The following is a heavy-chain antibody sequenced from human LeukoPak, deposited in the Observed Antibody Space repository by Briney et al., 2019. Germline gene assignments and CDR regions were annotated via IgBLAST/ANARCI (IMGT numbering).Heavy chain of an antibody. CDR1: GGTFSGYA. D-gene: IGHD2-2*01. Sequence: SVKVSCKASGGTFSGYAISWVRQAPGQGLEWMGGIIPIFGTANYAQKFQGRVTITTDESTSTAYMELSSLRSEDTAVYYCARDRHCSSTSCYDYYYMDVWGKGTTVTVSS. CDR3: ARDRHCSSTSCYDYYYMDV. V-gene: IGHV1-69*05. CDR2: IIPIFGTA. J-gene: IGHJ6*03.